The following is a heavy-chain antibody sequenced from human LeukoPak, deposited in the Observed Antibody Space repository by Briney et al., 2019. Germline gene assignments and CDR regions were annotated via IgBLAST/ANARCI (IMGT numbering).Heavy chain of an antibody. CDR2: ISYDGSNK. D-gene: IGHD3-22*01. V-gene: IGHV3-30-3*01. Sequence: GGSLRLSCAASGFTFSSYAMHWVRQAPGKGLEWVAVISYDGSNKYYADSVKGRFTISRDNSKNTLYLQMNSLRAEDAAVYYRARGRITMIVVVPLDYWGQGTLVTVSS. CDR1: GFTFSSYA. CDR3: ARGRITMIVVVPLDY. J-gene: IGHJ4*02.